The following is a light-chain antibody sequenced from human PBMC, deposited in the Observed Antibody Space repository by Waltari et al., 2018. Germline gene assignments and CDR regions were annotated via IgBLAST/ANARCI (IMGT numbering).Light chain of an antibody. CDR3: AAWDDSLNGLVV. V-gene: IGLV1-44*01. J-gene: IGLJ2*01. CDR2: SNN. Sequence: QSVLTQPPPASGTPGQRVTISCSGSSSNIGSNTVNWYQQLPGPAPKLLIYSNNQRPSGVPDRFSGSKSGTSASLAISGLQSEDEADYYCAAWDDSLNGLVVFGGGTKLTVL. CDR1: SSNIGSNT.